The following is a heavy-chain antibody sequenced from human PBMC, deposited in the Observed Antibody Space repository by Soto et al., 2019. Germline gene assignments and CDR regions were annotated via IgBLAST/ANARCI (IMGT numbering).Heavy chain of an antibody. D-gene: IGHD2-2*01. CDR2: IYPGDSDT. CDR1: GYSFTNYW. CDR3: ARRKASSTTSLSFRAGFDY. V-gene: IGHV5-51*01. J-gene: IGHJ4*02. Sequence: ASLKISCKGYGYSFTNYWIGWVRQMPGKGLEWMGLIYPGDSDTRYSPSFEGQVTISADKSISTAYLQWSGLKASDTAMYYCARRKASSTTSLSFRAGFDYWGQGTLVTASS.